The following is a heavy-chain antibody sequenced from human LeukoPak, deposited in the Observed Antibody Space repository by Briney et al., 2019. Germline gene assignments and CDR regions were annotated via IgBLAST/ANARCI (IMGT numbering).Heavy chain of an antibody. D-gene: IGHD2-15*01. Sequence: PGGSLRLSCAASGFTFSTYTMHWVRQSPGKGLEWVAVISYDGSDKYYADSVKGRFTISRDNSKNTLYLQMNSLRAEDTAVYYCARVHCSGGSCYSPYYWGQGTLVTDSS. V-gene: IGHV3-30*04. J-gene: IGHJ4*02. CDR1: GFTFSTYT. CDR3: ARVHCSGGSCYSPYY. CDR2: ISYDGSDK.